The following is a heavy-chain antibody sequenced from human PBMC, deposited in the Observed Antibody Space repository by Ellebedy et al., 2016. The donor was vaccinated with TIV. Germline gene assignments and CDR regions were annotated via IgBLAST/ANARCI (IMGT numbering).Heavy chain of an antibody. CDR2: IKQDGSEK. CDR3: ARRGYSYGYFYYGMDV. V-gene: IGHV3-7*03. CDR1: GFTFSSYW. D-gene: IGHD5-18*01. J-gene: IGHJ6*02. Sequence: GGSLRLXXAASGFTFSSYWMSWVRQAPGKGLEWVANIKQDGSEKYYVDSVKGRFTISRDNAKNSLYLQMNSLRAEDTAMYYCARRGYSYGYFYYGMDVWGQGTTVTVSS.